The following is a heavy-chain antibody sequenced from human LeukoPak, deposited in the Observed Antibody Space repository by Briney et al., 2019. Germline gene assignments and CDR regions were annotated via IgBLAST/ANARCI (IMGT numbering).Heavy chain of an antibody. D-gene: IGHD1-26*01. Sequence: ASVKVSCKASGGTFSSYAISWVRQAPGQGLEWMGWISAYNGNTNYAQKLQGRVTMTTDTSTSTAYMELRSLRSDDTAVYYCARDLDSGSYYGAFDIWGQGTMVTVSS. V-gene: IGHV1-18*01. CDR1: GGTFSSYA. CDR3: ARDLDSGSYYGAFDI. CDR2: ISAYNGNT. J-gene: IGHJ3*02.